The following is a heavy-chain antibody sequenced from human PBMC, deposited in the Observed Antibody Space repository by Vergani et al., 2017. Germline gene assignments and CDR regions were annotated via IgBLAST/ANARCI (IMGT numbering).Heavy chain of an antibody. J-gene: IGHJ6*02. V-gene: IGHV2-5*01. Sequence: QITLKESGPTLVKPTQTLTLTCTFSGFSLSTSGVGVGWIRQPPGKALEWLALIYWNDVKRYSPSLKSRLTITKNTSKNQFVLTMTNMDPVDTATYYCAHETITYYYYYGMDVWGQGTTVTVSS. CDR2: IYWNDVK. CDR3: AHETITYYYYYGMDV. D-gene: IGHD3-3*01. CDR1: GFSLSTSGVG.